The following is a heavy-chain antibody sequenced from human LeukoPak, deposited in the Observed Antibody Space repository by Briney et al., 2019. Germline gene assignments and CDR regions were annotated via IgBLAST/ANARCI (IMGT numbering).Heavy chain of an antibody. V-gene: IGHV3-9*01. CDR1: GFTFHHYA. CDR3: AKGQLRMAAEFDY. Sequence: GGSLRLSCAASGFTFHHYAIHWVRQVPGKGLEWVSGISWNSASIGYADSVKGRFTISRDNAKNSVYLQMNSLRAEDTALYYCAKGQLRMAAEFDYWGQGTLVTVSS. J-gene: IGHJ4*02. D-gene: IGHD2-2*01. CDR2: ISWNSASI.